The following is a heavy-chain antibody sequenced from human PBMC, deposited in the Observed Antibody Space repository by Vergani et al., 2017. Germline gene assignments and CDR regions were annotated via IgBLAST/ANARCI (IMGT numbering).Heavy chain of an antibody. CDR1: GGTFSSYT. V-gene: IGHV1-69*02. Sequence: QVQLVQSGAEVKKPGSSVKVSCKASGGTFSSYTISWVRQAPGQGLEWMGRIIPILGIANYAQKFQGRVTITADKSTSTAYMELSSLRSEDTAVYYCARVGTHDFWSGYVNWGQGTLVTVSS. CDR2: IIPILGIA. D-gene: IGHD3-3*01. CDR3: ARVGTHDFWSGYVN. J-gene: IGHJ4*02.